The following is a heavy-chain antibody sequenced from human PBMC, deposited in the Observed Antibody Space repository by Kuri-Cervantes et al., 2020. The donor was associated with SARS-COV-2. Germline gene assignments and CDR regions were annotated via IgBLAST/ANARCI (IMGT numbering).Heavy chain of an antibody. CDR2: IIPMFHRV. D-gene: IGHD3-22*01. V-gene: IGHV1-69*13. CDR1: GGIFSSSA. J-gene: IGHJ4*02. Sequence: SVKVSCKFSGGIFSSSAFSWVRQAPGQGLEWMGGIIPMFHRVNYAHKFKGRVTITADESTSTTYMEVSSLRSDDTAVYYCARTYYYDSSGYPAGYWGQGTLVTVSS. CDR3: ARTYYYDSSGYPAGY.